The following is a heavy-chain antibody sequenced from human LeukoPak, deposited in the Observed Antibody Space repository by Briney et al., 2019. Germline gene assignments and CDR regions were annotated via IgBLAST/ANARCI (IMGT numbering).Heavy chain of an antibody. CDR1: GFAFSSFS. J-gene: IGHJ4*02. Sequence: PGGSLRLSCAASGFAFSSFSMNFFRHIPGKGLEWLSYISIGGSSTYYSDSVKGRFTISRDDAQNSLYLQMTSLTAEDTGVYYCARDLNWNFDCWGQGTLVTVSS. V-gene: IGHV3-48*01. CDR3: ARDLNWNFDC. CDR2: ISIGGSST. D-gene: IGHD1-1*01.